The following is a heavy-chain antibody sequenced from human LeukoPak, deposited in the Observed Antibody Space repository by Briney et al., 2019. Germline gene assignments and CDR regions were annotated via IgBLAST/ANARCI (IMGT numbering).Heavy chain of an antibody. V-gene: IGHV4-30-2*01. CDR2: IYHSGST. Sequence: PSQTLSLTCAVSGGSISSGGYSWSWIRQPPGKGLEWIGYIYHSGSTYYNPSLKSRVTISVDRSKNQFSLKLSSVTAADTAVYYCARTSIAARRANAFDIWGQGTMVTVSS. D-gene: IGHD6-6*01. J-gene: IGHJ3*02. CDR1: GGSISSGGYS. CDR3: ARTSIAARRANAFDI.